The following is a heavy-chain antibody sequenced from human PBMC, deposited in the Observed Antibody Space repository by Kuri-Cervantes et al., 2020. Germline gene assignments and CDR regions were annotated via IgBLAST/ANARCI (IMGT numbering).Heavy chain of an antibody. CDR2: ISWNSGSI. CDR3: AKDKAIRRIAVAGYFDY. CDR1: GFTFDDYA. V-gene: IGHV3-9*01. D-gene: IGHD6-19*01. J-gene: IGHJ4*02. Sequence: GGSLRLSCAASGFTFDDYAMHWVRQAPGKGLEWVSSISWNSGSIGYADSVKGRFTISRDNAKNSLYLQMNSLRAEDTALYYCAKDKAIRRIAVAGYFDYWGQGTLVTVSS.